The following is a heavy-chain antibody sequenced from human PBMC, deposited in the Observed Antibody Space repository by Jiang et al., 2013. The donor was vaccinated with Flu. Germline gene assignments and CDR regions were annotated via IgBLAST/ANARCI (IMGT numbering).Heavy chain of an antibody. J-gene: IGHJ5*02. CDR2: IYTSENT. CDR1: GGSISSGSYY. V-gene: IGHV4-61*02. CDR3: AREAPEYRSGWYRWFDP. D-gene: IGHD6-19*01. Sequence: PGLVKPSQTLSLTCTVSGGSISSGSYYWSWIRQPAGKGLEWIGRIYTSENTNYNPSLKGRVTISVDTSKNQFSLKVSSVTAADTAVYYCAREAPEYRSGWYRWFDPWGQGALVTVSS.